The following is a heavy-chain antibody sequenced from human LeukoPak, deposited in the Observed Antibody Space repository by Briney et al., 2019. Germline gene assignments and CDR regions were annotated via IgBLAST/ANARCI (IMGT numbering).Heavy chain of an antibody. CDR2: INAYNGNT. D-gene: IGHD3-22*01. CDR1: GYTFTGYY. V-gene: IGHV1-18*04. J-gene: IGHJ4*02. Sequence: ASVKVSCKASGYTFTGYYMHWVRQAPGQGLEWMGWINAYNGNTNYAQKLQGRVTMTTDTSTSTAYMELRSLRSDDTAVYYCARALPYYYDSSGYFGYWGQGTLVTVSS. CDR3: ARALPYYYDSSGYFGY.